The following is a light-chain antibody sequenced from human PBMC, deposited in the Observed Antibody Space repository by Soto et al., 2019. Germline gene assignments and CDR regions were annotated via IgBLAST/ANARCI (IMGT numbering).Light chain of an antibody. CDR1: SSDVGGYNS. J-gene: IGLJ1*01. CDR2: EVS. V-gene: IGLV2-8*01. Sequence: QSALTQPPSASGSPGQSVTISCTGTSSDVGGYNSVSWYQHHPGKAPKLMIYEVSERTSGVPDRFSGSKSANTASLTVSGLQAEDEADYYCSSYAGSNNYVFGPGTKVTVL. CDR3: SSYAGSNNYV.